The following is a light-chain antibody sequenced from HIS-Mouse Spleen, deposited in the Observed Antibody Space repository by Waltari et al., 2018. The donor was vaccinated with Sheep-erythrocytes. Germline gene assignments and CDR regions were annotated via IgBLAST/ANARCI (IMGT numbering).Light chain of an antibody. J-gene: IGLJ2*01. V-gene: IGLV1-44*01. CDR1: SSNIGRNT. CDR3: AAWDDSLNGVV. Sequence: QSVLTQPPSASGTPGQRVTIPCSGSSSNIGRNTVNWYQQLPGTAPKLLSYSNNQRPSGVPDRFSGSKSGTSASLAISGLQSEDEADYYCAAWDDSLNGVVFGGGTKLTVL. CDR2: SNN.